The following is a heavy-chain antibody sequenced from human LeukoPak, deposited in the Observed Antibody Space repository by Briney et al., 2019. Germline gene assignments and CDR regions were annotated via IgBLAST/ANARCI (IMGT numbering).Heavy chain of an antibody. Sequence: GGSLRLSCAASGFTFSTYAMGWVRQAPGKGLEWVSVIYSGGSTFYADPVKGRFTISRDNSKNTLHLQMNSLRVEDTAIYYCARGTIARLGPFDCWGQGTLVIVSS. CDR1: GFTFSTYA. CDR3: ARGTIARLGPFDC. D-gene: IGHD6-6*01. J-gene: IGHJ4*02. CDR2: IYSGGST. V-gene: IGHV3-23*03.